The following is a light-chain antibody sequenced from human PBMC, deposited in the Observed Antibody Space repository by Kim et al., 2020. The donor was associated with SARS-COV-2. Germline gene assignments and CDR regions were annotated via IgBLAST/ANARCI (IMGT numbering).Light chain of an antibody. CDR2: SDN. CDR3: AGWDDSLNVVV. J-gene: IGLJ2*01. CDR1: RSNIGTDT. Sequence: GPSVTISCSGSRSNIGTDTINWYQQLPGTAPKLLISSDNQRPSGVPDRFSGSKSGTSASLAISGLQSEDEAHYYCAGWDDSLNVVVFGGGTKVTVL. V-gene: IGLV1-44*01.